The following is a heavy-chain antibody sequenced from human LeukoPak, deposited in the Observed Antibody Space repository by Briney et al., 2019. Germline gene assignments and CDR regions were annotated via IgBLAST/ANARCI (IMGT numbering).Heavy chain of an antibody. CDR2: ISGSGGST. Sequence: GGSLRLSCAASGFPFSSYAMTWVRQVPGKGREWVSGISGSGGSTYHADSVKGRFTISRDNSKNTLYLEMNSLRAEATAIYYCAKDVSSGYYSRFDYWGQGTLVTVSS. D-gene: IGHD3-22*01. CDR1: GFPFSSYA. V-gene: IGHV3-23*01. J-gene: IGHJ4*02. CDR3: AKDVSSGYYSRFDY.